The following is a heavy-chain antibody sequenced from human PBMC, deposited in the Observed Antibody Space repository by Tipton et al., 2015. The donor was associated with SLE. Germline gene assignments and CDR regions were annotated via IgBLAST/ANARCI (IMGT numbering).Heavy chain of an antibody. CDR2: IGTAGDT. V-gene: IGHV3-13*01. D-gene: IGHD4-17*01. CDR1: GFTFSSYD. Sequence: SLRLSCAAFGFTFSSYDMHWVRQATGKGLEWVSAIGTAGDTYYPGSVKGRFTISRENAKNSLYLQMNSLRAGDTAVYYCARESTVTDAFDIWGQGTMVTVSS. CDR3: ARESTVTDAFDI. J-gene: IGHJ3*02.